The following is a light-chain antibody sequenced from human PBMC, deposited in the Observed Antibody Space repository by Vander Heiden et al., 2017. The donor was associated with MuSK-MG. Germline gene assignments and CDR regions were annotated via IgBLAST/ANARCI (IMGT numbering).Light chain of an antibody. J-gene: IGKJ4*01. CDR3: RQDDKPLS. Sequence: DIQMTQYPSSLSASVGDRVTITCQASQDSSNYLNWYQQTPVTAPKLLIYDASKWEPGVPSRFRGPGSGTDFTCTSISLQPEDIATYSCRQDDKPLSFGGGTTVEIK. CDR2: DAS. CDR1: QDSSNY. V-gene: IGKV1-33*01.